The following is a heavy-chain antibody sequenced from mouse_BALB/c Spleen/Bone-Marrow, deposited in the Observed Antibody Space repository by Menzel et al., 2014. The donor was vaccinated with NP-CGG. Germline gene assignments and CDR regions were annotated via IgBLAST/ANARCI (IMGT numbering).Heavy chain of an antibody. CDR2: INPANGNT. J-gene: IGHJ2*01. CDR3: VSYYYGSYFDS. V-gene: IGHV14-3*02. D-gene: IGHD1-1*01. CDR1: GFNIKDTY. Sequence: VQLKQSGAELVKPGASVKLSCTASGFNIKDTYMHWVKQRPEQGLEWIGRINPANGNTKYDPKFQGKATITADTSSNTAYLQLSSLTSEDTAVYYCVSYYYGSYFDSWGQGTTLTVSS.